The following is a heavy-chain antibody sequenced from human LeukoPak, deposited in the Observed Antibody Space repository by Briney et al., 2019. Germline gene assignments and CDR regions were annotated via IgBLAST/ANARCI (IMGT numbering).Heavy chain of an antibody. CDR1: RGTFSSYA. Sequence: GASVKVSCKASRGTFSSYAIIWVRQAPGQELEWMGRIIPILGIANYAQKFQGRVTITADKSTSTAYMELSSLRSEDTAVYYCARGDDWFDPWGQGTLVTVSS. CDR2: IIPILGIA. D-gene: IGHD5-24*01. J-gene: IGHJ5*02. CDR3: ARGDDWFDP. V-gene: IGHV1-69*04.